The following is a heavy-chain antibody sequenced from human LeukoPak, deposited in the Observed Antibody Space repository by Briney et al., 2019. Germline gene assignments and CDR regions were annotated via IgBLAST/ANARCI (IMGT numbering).Heavy chain of an antibody. CDR2: IKQDGSEK. Sequence: GGSLRLSCAASGFTFSSYWMSWVRQAPGKGLEWVANIKQDGSEKYYVDSVKGRFTISRDNAKNSLYLQMNSLRAEDTAVYYCARAALSRRMVRGGGCAFDIWGQGTMVTVSS. D-gene: IGHD3-10*01. J-gene: IGHJ3*02. V-gene: IGHV3-7*01. CDR3: ARAALSRRMVRGGGCAFDI. CDR1: GFTFSSYW.